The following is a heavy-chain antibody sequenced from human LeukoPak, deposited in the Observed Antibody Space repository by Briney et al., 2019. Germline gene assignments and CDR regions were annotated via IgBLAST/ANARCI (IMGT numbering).Heavy chain of an antibody. J-gene: IGHJ6*03. CDR2: IYYSGST. V-gene: IGHV4-38-2*02. CDR1: NYSISSGYY. Sequence: SETLSLTCTVSNYSISSGYYWGWIRQPPGQGLEWIGSIYYSGSTYYNPSLKSRVTISVDTSKNQSSLKLSSVTAADTAVYYCASITMVRGVIVYYYYYMDVWGKGTTVTISS. D-gene: IGHD3-10*01. CDR3: ASITMVRGVIVYYYYYMDV.